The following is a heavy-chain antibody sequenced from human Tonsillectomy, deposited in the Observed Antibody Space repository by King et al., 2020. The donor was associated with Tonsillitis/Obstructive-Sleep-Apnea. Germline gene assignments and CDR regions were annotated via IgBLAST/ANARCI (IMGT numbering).Heavy chain of an antibody. Sequence: VQLQESGPGLVKPSQTLSLTCTVSGGSISSGGYYWSWIRQHPGTGLEWIGCIYYSGSTYYNPSLKSRLTISVDTSKNQFSLKLSSVTPADTAVYYCARGTTVKSFDYWGQGTLVTVSS. CDR2: IYYSGST. CDR3: ARGTTVKSFDY. CDR1: GGSISSGGYY. D-gene: IGHD4-17*01. V-gene: IGHV4-31*03. J-gene: IGHJ4*02.